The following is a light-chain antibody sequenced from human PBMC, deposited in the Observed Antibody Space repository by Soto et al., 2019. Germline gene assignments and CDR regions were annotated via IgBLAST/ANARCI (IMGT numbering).Light chain of an antibody. J-gene: IGKJ1*01. CDR2: YTS. V-gene: IGKV3-11*01. CDR1: QSLNSN. CDR3: HQRQSWPRT. Sequence: EVVMTQSPATLSLSPGERATHSCRASQSLNSNLAWYQQKAGQAPRLLIYYTSNRATGIPARFSGSGSGTDFTLTINSLAPEDFAIYYCHQRQSWPRTFGQGTKVDIK.